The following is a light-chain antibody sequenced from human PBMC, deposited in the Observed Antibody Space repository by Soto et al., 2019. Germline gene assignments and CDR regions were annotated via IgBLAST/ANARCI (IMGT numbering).Light chain of an antibody. CDR2: EVN. CDR1: SSDVGRYNY. J-gene: IGLJ2*01. CDR3: RSYGGRNNVG. Sequence: QSALTQPPSASGSPGQSVTISCTGTSSDVGRYNYVSWYQQHPGKAPKLMIYEVNKRPSGVPDRFSGSKFGNTASLTVSGLRAEDEADYYCRSYGGRNNVGFGGGNKLTVL. V-gene: IGLV2-8*01.